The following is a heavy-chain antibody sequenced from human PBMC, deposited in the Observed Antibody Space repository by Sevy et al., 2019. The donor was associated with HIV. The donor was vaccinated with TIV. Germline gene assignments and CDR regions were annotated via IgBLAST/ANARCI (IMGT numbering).Heavy chain of an antibody. Sequence: GGYLRLSCAASGFTFSKYSMSWVRQPPGKGLEWVSTLSFGCGEINHADSVKGRFTISRDNSKNSLYLQMNNLRAEDTAVYYCAREGCTKPHDYWGQEPWSPSPQ. CDR2: LSFGCGEI. CDR3: AREGCTKPHDY. V-gene: IGHV3-23*01. D-gene: IGHD2-8*01. J-gene: IGHJ4*01. CDR1: GFTFSKYS.